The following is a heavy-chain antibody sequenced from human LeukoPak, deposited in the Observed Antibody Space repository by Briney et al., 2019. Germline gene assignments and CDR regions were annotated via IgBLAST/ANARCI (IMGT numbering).Heavy chain of an antibody. J-gene: IGHJ4*02. CDR1: GFTFSSYS. CDR3: ARPLYDSSGYCFDY. V-gene: IGHV3-48*04. CDR2: ISSSSTII. Sequence: GGSLRLSCAASGFTFSSYSMNWVRQAPGKGLEWVSHISSSSTIIYYAASVNGRFTISRDNAKNSLYLQMNSLRAEDTAVYYCARPLYDSSGYCFDYWGQGTLVTVSS. D-gene: IGHD3-22*01.